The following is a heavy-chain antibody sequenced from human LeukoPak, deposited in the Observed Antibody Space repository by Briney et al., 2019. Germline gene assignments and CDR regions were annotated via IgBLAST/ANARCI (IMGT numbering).Heavy chain of an antibody. D-gene: IGHD5-18*01. Sequence: SETLSLTCTVSGGSISTNYWTWIRQPPWKGLEWIGNIHYSGSTNYNPSLKSRVTISVDTSKNQFSLKLSSVTAADTAVYYCARDSTAMGPWGQGTLVTVSS. CDR3: ARDSTAMGP. CDR2: IHYSGST. J-gene: IGHJ5*02. CDR1: GGSISTNY. V-gene: IGHV4-59*12.